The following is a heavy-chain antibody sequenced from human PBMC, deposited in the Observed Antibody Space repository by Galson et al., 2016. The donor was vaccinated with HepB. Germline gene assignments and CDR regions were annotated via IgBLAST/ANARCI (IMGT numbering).Heavy chain of an antibody. CDR1: GASISGYY. CDR2: IYYSGRT. Sequence: ETLSLTCTVSGASISGYYLSWIRQPPGKGLEWIGYIYYSGRTNYNPSLKSRVTISVDTTKNQFSLKLSSVTAADTAVYYCARDDSGGWYGFHYGMDVWGQGTTVTVSS. D-gene: IGHD6-19*01. V-gene: IGHV4-59*01. CDR3: ARDDSGGWYGFHYGMDV. J-gene: IGHJ6*02.